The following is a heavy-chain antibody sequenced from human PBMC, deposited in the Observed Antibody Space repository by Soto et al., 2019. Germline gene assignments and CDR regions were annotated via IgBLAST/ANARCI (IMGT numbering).Heavy chain of an antibody. J-gene: IGHJ6*02. CDR3: ARTTIFGVVIPIYYYGMDV. D-gene: IGHD3-3*01. CDR2: INHSGST. Sequence: SETLSLTCAVYGGSFSGYYWSWIRQPPGKGLEWIGEINHSGSTNYNPSLKSRVTISVDTSKNQFSLKLSSVTAADTAVYYRARTTIFGVVIPIYYYGMDVWGQGTTVTVSS. V-gene: IGHV4-34*01. CDR1: GGSFSGYY.